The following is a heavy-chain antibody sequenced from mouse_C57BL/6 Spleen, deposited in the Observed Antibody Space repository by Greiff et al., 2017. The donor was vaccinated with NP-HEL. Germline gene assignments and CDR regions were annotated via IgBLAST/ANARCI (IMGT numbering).Heavy chain of an antibody. Sequence: VQLQQSGAELVKPGASVTISCKASGYAFSSSWMNWVKQRPGKGLEWLGQIYPGDGDTNYNGKFKGKATLTAAKSSSTAYMQLSSLTSEDSAVYFCAMSLNYYGSSYGFAYWGQGTLVTVSA. V-gene: IGHV1-80*01. CDR2: IYPGDGDT. J-gene: IGHJ3*01. D-gene: IGHD1-1*01. CDR3: AMSLNYYGSSYGFAY. CDR1: GYAFSSSW.